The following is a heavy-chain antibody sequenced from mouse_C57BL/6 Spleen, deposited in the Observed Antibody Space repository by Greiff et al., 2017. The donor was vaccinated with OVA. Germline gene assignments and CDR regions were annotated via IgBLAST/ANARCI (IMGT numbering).Heavy chain of an antibody. Sequence: EVQLQESGPGLVKPSQSLSLTCSVTGYSITSGYYWNWIRQFPGNKLEWMGYISYDGSNNYNPSLKNRISITRDTSKNQFFLKLNSVTTEDTATYYCARNHPLAMDYWGQGTSVTVSS. D-gene: IGHD6-1*01. CDR2: ISYDGSN. V-gene: IGHV3-6*01. CDR3: ARNHPLAMDY. CDR1: GYSITSGYY. J-gene: IGHJ4*01.